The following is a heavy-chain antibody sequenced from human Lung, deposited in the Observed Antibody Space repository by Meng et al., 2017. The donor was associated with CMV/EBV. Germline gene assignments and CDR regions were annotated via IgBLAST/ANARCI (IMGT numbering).Heavy chain of an antibody. CDR1: VGSISGSNW. CDR2: IYHSGST. J-gene: IGHJ4*02. D-gene: IGHD6-19*01. Sequence: VHLQESGPGLLKPAGTLSLTCAVSVGSISGSNWWSWVRHTPGKWLEWIEEIYHSGSTNYNPFIKSVITISVEKAKHQFSLNRSAVTAADTALYYCARVGQWLHFDYWGQGTLVTVSS. CDR3: ARVGQWLHFDY. V-gene: IGHV4-4*02.